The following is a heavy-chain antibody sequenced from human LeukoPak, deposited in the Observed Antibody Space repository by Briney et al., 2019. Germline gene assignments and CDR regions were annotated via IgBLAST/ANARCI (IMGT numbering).Heavy chain of an antibody. D-gene: IGHD3-22*01. CDR2: INPNSGGT. CDR1: GYTFTGYY. Sequence: GASVKVSCKASGYTFTGYYMHWVRQAPGQGLEWMGWINPNSGGTNYAQKFQGRVTMTRDTSISTAYMELSRLRSDDTAVYYCAREAGRYDSSGYILWGQGTLVTVSS. J-gene: IGHJ4*02. V-gene: IGHV1-2*02. CDR3: AREAGRYDSSGYIL.